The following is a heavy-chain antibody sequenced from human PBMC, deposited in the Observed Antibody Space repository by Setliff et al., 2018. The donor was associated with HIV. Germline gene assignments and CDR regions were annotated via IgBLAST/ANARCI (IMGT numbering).Heavy chain of an antibody. CDR1: GGSFSGYY. D-gene: IGHD3-22*01. Sequence: SETLSLTCAVYGGSFSGYYWSWIRQPPGKGLEWIGEINHSGSTNYNPSLKSRVTMSVDTSNNQFSLRLSSVTAADTAVYYCARTRRDDSSGYYAPLFDYWGQGALVTVSS. V-gene: IGHV4-34*01. CDR2: INHSGST. J-gene: IGHJ4*02. CDR3: ARTRRDDSSGYYAPLFDY.